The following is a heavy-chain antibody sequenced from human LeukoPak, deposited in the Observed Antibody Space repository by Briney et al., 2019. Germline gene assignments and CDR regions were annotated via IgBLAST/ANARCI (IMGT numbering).Heavy chain of an antibody. Sequence: PSGTLSLTCAVSGGSISSSNWWSWVRQPPGKGLEWIGEINHSGSTNYNPSLKSRVTISVDTSKNQFSLKLSSVTAADTAVYYCASRFIAAAGTRVWGQGTLVTVSS. V-gene: IGHV4-4*02. CDR1: GGSISSSNW. CDR2: INHSGST. CDR3: ASRFIAAAGTRV. J-gene: IGHJ4*02. D-gene: IGHD6-13*01.